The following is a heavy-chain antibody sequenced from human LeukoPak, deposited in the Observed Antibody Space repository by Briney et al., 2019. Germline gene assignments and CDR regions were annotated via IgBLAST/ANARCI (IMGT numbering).Heavy chain of an antibody. D-gene: IGHD4-17*01. V-gene: IGHV3-48*01. J-gene: IGHJ4*02. CDR2: ISGSSGII. Sequence: GGSLRLSCAASGFTFNTYTMNWVRQAPGKGLEWVSYISGSSGIIDYADSVRGRFTISRDNAKNSLYLQMNSLRAEDTAVYYCAKGNFGDYGADYWGQGTLVTVSS. CDR3: AKGNFGDYGADY. CDR1: GFTFNTYT.